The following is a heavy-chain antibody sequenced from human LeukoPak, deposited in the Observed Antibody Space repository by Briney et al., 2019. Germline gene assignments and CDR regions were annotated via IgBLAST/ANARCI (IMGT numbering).Heavy chain of an antibody. CDR2: IYPDGSNI. CDR3: ARPPSRGYSSSFEY. J-gene: IGHJ4*02. D-gene: IGHD2-2*03. Sequence: GESLKISCKGSGYSFPTYWIAWVRQMPGKGLEWMGIIYPDGSNIRYSPSFQGQVTISADKSISTAYLQWSSLKASDTAMYYCARPPSRGYSSSFEYWGQGTLVTVSS. V-gene: IGHV5-51*01. CDR1: GYSFPTYW.